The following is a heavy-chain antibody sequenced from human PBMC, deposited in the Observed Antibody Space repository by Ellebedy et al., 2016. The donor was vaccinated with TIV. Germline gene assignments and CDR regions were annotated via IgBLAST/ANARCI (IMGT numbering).Heavy chain of an antibody. D-gene: IGHD5-12*01. V-gene: IGHV3-74*01. CDR2: INRDGNIT. CDR1: GFTFRTFW. Sequence: GESLKISCEASGFTFRTFWMSWVRQAPGKGLVWVSRINRDGNITTYADSVKGRFTISRDNARDSLYLQMDSLKVEDTAVYYCARDFGHSGYDLLDYWGQGTLVTVSS. CDR3: ARDFGHSGYDLLDY. J-gene: IGHJ4*02.